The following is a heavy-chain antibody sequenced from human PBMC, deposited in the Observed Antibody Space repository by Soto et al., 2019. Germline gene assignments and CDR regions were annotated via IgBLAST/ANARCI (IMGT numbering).Heavy chain of an antibody. J-gene: IGHJ6*02. CDR2: IYYSGST. D-gene: IGHD3-10*01. CDR1: GCSISSSSYY. Sequence: SETLSLTRTVSGCSISSSSYYWGWIRQPPGKGLEWIGSIYYSGSTYYNPSLKSRVTISVDTSKNQFSLKLSSVTAADTAVYYCARHGPGYYGSGSYYNPPYYYYGMDVWGQGTTVTVSS. CDR3: ARHGPGYYGSGSYYNPPYYYYGMDV. V-gene: IGHV4-39*01.